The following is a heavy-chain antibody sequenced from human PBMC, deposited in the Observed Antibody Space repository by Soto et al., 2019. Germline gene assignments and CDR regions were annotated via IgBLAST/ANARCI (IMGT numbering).Heavy chain of an antibody. Sequence: QVPLVQSGAEVKKPGASVKVSCKASGYTFTGYYMHWVRQAPGQGLEWMGWINPNSGGTNYAQKFQGRVTMTRDTSISTAYMERSRLRSEDTAGYYCARIIWSGYYGAVYWFDPWGQGTLVTVSS. V-gene: IGHV1-2*02. CDR1: GYTFTGYY. CDR3: ARIIWSGYYGAVYWFDP. CDR2: INPNSGGT. J-gene: IGHJ5*02. D-gene: IGHD3-3*01.